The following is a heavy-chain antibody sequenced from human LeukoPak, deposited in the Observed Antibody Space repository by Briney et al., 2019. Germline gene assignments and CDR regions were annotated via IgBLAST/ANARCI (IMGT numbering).Heavy chain of an antibody. CDR1: GFTFRSYG. D-gene: IGHD2-15*01. Sequence: GGSLRLSCAASGFTFRSYGMHWVRQAPGKGLEGVAVIWFDGSNKYYADSVKGRFTISRDNSKNTLYLQMNSLRAEDTSVYYCARVYCTGGSCYGPFDDWGQGTLVTVSS. J-gene: IGHJ4*02. V-gene: IGHV3-33*01. CDR2: IWFDGSNK. CDR3: ARVYCTGGSCYGPFDD.